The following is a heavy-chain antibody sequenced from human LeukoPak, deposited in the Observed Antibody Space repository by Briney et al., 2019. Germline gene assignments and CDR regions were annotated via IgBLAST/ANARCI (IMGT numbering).Heavy chain of an antibody. CDR2: IHQSGST. CDR1: GFSISSGYY. Sequence: PSETLSLTCTVSGFSISSGYYWGWIRQPPGKGLEWIANIHQSGSTQSTPPLKSRVTISLDTSKNQFSLKLSSVTAADTAVYFCVRDLFGYGPSFDHWGQGTLVSVSS. D-gene: IGHD5-18*01. CDR3: VRDLFGYGPSFDH. J-gene: IGHJ4*02. V-gene: IGHV4-38-2*02.